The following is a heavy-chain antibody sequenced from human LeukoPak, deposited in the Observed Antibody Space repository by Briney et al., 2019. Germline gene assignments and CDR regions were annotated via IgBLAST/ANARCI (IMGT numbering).Heavy chain of an antibody. CDR3: ARGTQVRRSGIDY. CDR1: GGSISSGNW. D-gene: IGHD1-26*01. CDR2: IYHSGST. J-gene: IGHJ4*02. V-gene: IGHV4-4*02. Sequence: PSETLSLTCAVSGGSISSGNWWSWVRQPPGKGLEWIGEIYHSGSTNYNPSVKSRLTISVDKSKNQFSLKLTSVTAADTAVYYCARGTQVRRSGIDYWGQGILVTVSS.